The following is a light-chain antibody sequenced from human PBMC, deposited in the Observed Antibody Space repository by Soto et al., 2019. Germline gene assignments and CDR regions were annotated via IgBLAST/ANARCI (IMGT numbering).Light chain of an antibody. CDR2: ATS. Sequence: DIQMTQTPPSLSASVGDRVTLACRASQSISSFLAWYQQKPGKAPRLLIYATSTLQSGVPSRFSGSGSGTDFTLTISSLQPEDFATYSCQQSFSSPRTFGLGTKVDIK. V-gene: IGKV1-39*01. CDR1: QSISSF. CDR3: QQSFSSPRT. J-gene: IGKJ3*01.